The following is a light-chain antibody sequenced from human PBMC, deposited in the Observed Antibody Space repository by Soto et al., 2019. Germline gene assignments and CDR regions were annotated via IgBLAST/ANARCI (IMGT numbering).Light chain of an antibody. Sequence: QSALTQPASVSGSPGQSITISCTGTSSDVGGYNYVSWYQHHPGKAPKLMIYDVFNRPSGVSIRFSGSKSGNTASLTISGLQAEDEADYYCSSDVFGTGTKLTVL. V-gene: IGLV2-14*03. CDR1: SSDVGGYNY. CDR2: DVF. J-gene: IGLJ1*01. CDR3: SSDV.